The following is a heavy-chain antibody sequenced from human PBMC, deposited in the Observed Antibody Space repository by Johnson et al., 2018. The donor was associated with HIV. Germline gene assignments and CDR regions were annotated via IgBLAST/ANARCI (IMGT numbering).Heavy chain of an antibody. CDR3: ARDPEGAPPLGAFDI. D-gene: IGHD1-26*01. CDR1: GFTFSSYA. CDR2: ISYAGSNK. V-gene: IGHV3-30*04. J-gene: IGHJ3*02. Sequence: QVQLVESGGGVVQPGRSLRLSCAASGFTFSSYAMHWVRQAPGKGLEWVAVISYAGSNKYYADSVKGRFTISRDNSKNTLYLQMNSLRAEDTAVYYCARDPEGAPPLGAFDIWGQGTMVTVSS.